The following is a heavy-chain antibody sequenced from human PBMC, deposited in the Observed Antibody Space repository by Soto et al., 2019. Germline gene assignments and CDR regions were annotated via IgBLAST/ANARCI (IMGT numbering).Heavy chain of an antibody. Sequence: SETLSLTCTVSVSSINSSGYYWGWILQPPGKGLEWIGSMFYGVSTYYNPSLKSRVTVSVDTSKNQFSLNLRSVTAADTAVYYCARLPSRHLVDYWGQGTLVTVSS. CDR2: MFYGVST. CDR1: VSSINSSGYY. V-gene: IGHV4-39*01. CDR3: ARLPSRHLVDY. J-gene: IGHJ4*02. D-gene: IGHD3-3*02.